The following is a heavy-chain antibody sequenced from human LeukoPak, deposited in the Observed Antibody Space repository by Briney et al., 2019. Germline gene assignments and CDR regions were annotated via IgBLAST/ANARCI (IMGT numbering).Heavy chain of an antibody. D-gene: IGHD3-22*01. CDR1: GYTFTGYY. CDR3: ASGFSSSYSYDSSGSYFDY. J-gene: IGHJ4*02. V-gene: IGHV1-2*02. Sequence: ASVKVSCKASGYTFTGYYLHWVRQAPGQGLEWMGWINPSSGGTNYAQKFQGRVTMTRDTSISTAYMEMTRLRSDDTAVYYCASGFSSSYSYDSSGSYFDYWGQGTLVTVSS. CDR2: INPSSGGT.